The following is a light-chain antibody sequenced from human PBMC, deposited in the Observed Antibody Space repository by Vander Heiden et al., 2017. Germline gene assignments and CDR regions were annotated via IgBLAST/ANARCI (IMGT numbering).Light chain of an antibody. Sequence: QSVLTQPPSVSGAPGQRVTISGTGSTSNTGAGYDVHWYQQLPGPAPKLLIYGNSNRPSGVPDRFSGSKSGTSASLAITGLQAEDEADYYCQSYDSSLSGSVFGGGTKLTAL. V-gene: IGLV1-40*01. CDR3: QSYDSSLSGSV. J-gene: IGLJ3*02. CDR2: GNS. CDR1: TSNTGAGYD.